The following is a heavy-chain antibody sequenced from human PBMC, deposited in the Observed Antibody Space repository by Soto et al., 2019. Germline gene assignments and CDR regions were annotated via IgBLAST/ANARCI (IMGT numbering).Heavy chain of an antibody. Sequence: SETLSLTCAVYGGSFSGYYWSWIRQPPGKGLEWIGQINHSGSTNYNPSLKSRVTISVDTSKNQFSLKVTSVTAADTAVYYCARSNTGFDPWGLGTLVTVSS. D-gene: IGHD4-4*01. CDR2: INHSGST. CDR1: GGSFSGYY. J-gene: IGHJ5*02. CDR3: ARSNTGFDP. V-gene: IGHV4-34*01.